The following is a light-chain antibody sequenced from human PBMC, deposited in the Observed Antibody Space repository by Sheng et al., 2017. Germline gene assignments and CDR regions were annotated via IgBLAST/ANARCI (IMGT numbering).Light chain of an antibody. CDR3: QQYNKWPRT. V-gene: IGKV3-15*01. Sequence: EIVMTQSPATLSVSPGQRGTLSCRASQSVSSNLAWYQQKPGQVPRLLIYCASTRATGIPARFSGSGSGTEFTLTISSLQSEDFAVYYCQQYNKWPRTFGQGTKVEIK. CDR2: CAS. J-gene: IGKJ1*01. CDR1: QSVSSN.